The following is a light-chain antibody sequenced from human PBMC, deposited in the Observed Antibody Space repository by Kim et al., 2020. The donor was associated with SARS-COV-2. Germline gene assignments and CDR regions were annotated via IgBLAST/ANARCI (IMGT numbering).Light chain of an antibody. CDR2: DAS. Sequence: EIVLTQSPATLSLSPGERATLSCRASQSVSSYLAWYQQKPGKAPRLLIYDASNRATGIPARFSGSGSGTDFTLTISSLEPEDFAVYYCQQRSIWPRTYGQGSRLEIK. V-gene: IGKV3-11*01. J-gene: IGKJ5*01. CDR1: QSVSSY. CDR3: QQRSIWPRT.